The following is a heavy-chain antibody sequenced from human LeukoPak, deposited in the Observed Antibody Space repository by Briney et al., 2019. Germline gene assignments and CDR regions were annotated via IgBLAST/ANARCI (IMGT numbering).Heavy chain of an antibody. D-gene: IGHD5-12*01. CDR2: IIASSGST. CDR3: AKGAYDYIEIGYFDY. V-gene: IGHV3-23*01. J-gene: IGHJ4*02. CDR1: GFSLSNSA. Sequence: GGSLLLSCAASGFSLSNSAMSWVRPAPGKGLEWVSLIIASSGSTFYADSVKGRFTISGDNSKNTLYLQMNSLRAEDTAVYYCAKGAYDYIEIGYFDYWGQGTLVTVSS.